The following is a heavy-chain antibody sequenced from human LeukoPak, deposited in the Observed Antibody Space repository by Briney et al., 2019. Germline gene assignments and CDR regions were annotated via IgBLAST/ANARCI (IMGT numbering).Heavy chain of an antibody. CDR3: ARVDCSSTSCYHFDY. Sequence: SETLSLTCTVSGGSISSSSYYWGWIRLPPGKGLEWIGSIYYSGSTYYNPSLKSRVTISVDTSKNQFSLKLSSVTAAATAVYYCARVDCSSTSCYHFDYWGQGTLVTVTS. J-gene: IGHJ4*02. V-gene: IGHV4-39*01. CDR2: IYYSGST. CDR1: GGSISSSSYY. D-gene: IGHD2-2*01.